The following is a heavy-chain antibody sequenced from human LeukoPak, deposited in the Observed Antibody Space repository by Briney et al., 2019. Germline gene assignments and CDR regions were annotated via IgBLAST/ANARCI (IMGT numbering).Heavy chain of an antibody. CDR3: AGQQPLAYIDY. D-gene: IGHD6-13*01. V-gene: IGHV4-30-4*08. CDR1: GGSISSGDYY. J-gene: IGHJ4*02. Sequence: PSETLSLTCTVYGGSISSGDYYWSWIRQPPGKGLEWIGYIYYSGSTYYNPSLKSRVTISVDTSKNQFSLKLSSVTAADTAVYYCAGQQPLAYIDYWGQGTLVTVSS. CDR2: IYYSGST.